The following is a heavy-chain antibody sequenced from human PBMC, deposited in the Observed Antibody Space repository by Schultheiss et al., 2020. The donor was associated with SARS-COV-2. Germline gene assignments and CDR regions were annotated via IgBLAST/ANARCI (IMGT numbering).Heavy chain of an antibody. J-gene: IGHJ4*02. Sequence: SETLSLTCTVSGGSISSSSYYWGWIRQPPGKGLEWIGSIYYSGSTYYNPSLKSRVTISVDTSKNQFSLKLSSVTAADTAVYYCARFQYNSGWYYFDYWGQGILVTVSS. CDR3: ARFQYNSGWYYFDY. CDR1: GGSISSSSYY. CDR2: IYYSGST. V-gene: IGHV4-39*01. D-gene: IGHD6-19*01.